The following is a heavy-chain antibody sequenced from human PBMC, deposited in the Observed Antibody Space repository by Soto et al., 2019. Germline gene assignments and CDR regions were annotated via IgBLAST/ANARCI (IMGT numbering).Heavy chain of an antibody. D-gene: IGHD2-15*01. Sequence: GASVKVSCKASGYTFNSYGISWVRQAPGQGLEWMGWISAYNGNTNYAQNVQGRVTMTTDTSTSTAYMELRSLRFDDTAVYYCARDDCSGGSCYCDYWGQGTLVTVSS. V-gene: IGHV1-18*01. CDR1: GYTFNSYG. CDR3: ARDDCSGGSCYCDY. CDR2: ISAYNGNT. J-gene: IGHJ4*02.